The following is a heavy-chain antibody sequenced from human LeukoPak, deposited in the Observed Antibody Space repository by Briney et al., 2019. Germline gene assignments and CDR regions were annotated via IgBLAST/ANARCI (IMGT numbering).Heavy chain of an antibody. D-gene: IGHD3-9*01. CDR2: IIPMFGTA. Sequence: ASVKVSCKAPADTFTRYAISWVRQAPGQGLEWMGGIIPMFGTAKYAQKFQGRVTITADKSATTAYMEVRSLRSEDTAVYYCARGADWQVLEYYYYYMDVRGKGTTVTVSS. V-gene: IGHV1-69*06. CDR1: ADTFTRYA. J-gene: IGHJ6*03. CDR3: ARGADWQVLEYYYYYMDV.